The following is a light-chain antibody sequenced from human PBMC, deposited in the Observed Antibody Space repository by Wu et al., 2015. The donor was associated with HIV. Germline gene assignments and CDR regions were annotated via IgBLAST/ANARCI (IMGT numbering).Light chain of an antibody. CDR2: SAS. CDR3: QQDFSYPLT. J-gene: IGKJ3*01. V-gene: IGKV1-9*01. Sequence: DIQLTQSPSFLSASVGDTVTIACRASQDISKYLLWYQQVPGKAPKLLIYSASTLQNGVPSRFSGRGSGTEFTLTISSLQPDDFAVYYCQQDFSYPLTFGPGTRV. CDR1: QDISKY.